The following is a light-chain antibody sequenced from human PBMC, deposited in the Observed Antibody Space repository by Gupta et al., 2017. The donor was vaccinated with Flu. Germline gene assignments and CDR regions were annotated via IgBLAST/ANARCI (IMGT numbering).Light chain of an antibody. CDR1: KMGDKY. J-gene: IGLJ1*01. V-gene: IGLV3-1*01. CDR3: QAWDMSNNQYV. CDR2: KDS. Sequence: GQTVSIICSGAKMGDKYACWYQQTPGQAPVLGIYKDSKRTSGIPERFYGSNYVTTVTVTNTGTQARDGADYYCQAWDMSNNQYVFGNVTKPTVL.